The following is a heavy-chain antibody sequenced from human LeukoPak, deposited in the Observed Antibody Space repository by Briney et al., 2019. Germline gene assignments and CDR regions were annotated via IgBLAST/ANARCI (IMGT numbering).Heavy chain of an antibody. Sequence: KSSETLSLTCAVYGGSFSGYYWSWIRQPPGKGLEWIGEINHSGSTNYNPSLKSRVTISVDTSKNQFSLKLSSVTAEDTAVYYCARGPPGSGWYDPFDYWGQGTLVTVSS. D-gene: IGHD6-19*01. CDR2: INHSGST. V-gene: IGHV4-34*01. CDR1: GGSFSGYY. J-gene: IGHJ4*02. CDR3: ARGPPGSGWYDPFDY.